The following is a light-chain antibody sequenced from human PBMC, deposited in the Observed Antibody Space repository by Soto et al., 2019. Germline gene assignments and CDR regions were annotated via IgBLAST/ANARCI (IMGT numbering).Light chain of an antibody. V-gene: IGLV2-8*01. J-gene: IGLJ1*01. CDR1: KNDIGVYDF. CDR3: CSYAGSYTFV. CDR2: EVV. Sequence: ALTQPPSASGSPGQSVTISCTGTKNDIGVYDFVSWYQHHPGKAPRLIIYEVVQRPSGVPDRFSGSKSGNTASLTVSGLQAADEADYYCCSYAGSYTFVFGTGTKVTVL.